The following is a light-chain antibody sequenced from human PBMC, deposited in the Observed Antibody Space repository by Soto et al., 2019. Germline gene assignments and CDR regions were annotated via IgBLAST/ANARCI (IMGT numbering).Light chain of an antibody. V-gene: IGKV3-20*01. Sequence: EIVLTQSPGTLSLSPGERATLSCRASASLSTNSLAWYQQKPGQPPRLLIYAASTRHTDIPDRFTGSGSGTDFALTISRLEPEDFAVYYCQQYNTWPLWTFGQGTKIEI. CDR1: ASLSTNS. J-gene: IGKJ1*01. CDR2: AAS. CDR3: QQYNTWPLWT.